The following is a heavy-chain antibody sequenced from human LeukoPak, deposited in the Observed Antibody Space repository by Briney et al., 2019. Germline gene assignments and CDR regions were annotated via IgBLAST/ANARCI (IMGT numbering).Heavy chain of an antibody. V-gene: IGHV3-21*01. J-gene: IGHJ3*02. CDR1: GFTFSSYS. Sequence: GGSLRLSCAASGFTFSSYSMNWVRQAPGKGLEWASSISGSSSYIYYADSVKGRFTISRDNAKNSLYLQMNSLRAEDTAVYYCAAAAGRGIWGQGTMVTVSS. D-gene: IGHD6-13*01. CDR2: ISGSSSYI. CDR3: AAAAGRGI.